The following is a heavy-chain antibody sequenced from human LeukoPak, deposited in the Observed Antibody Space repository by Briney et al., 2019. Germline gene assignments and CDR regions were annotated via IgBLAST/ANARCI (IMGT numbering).Heavy chain of an antibody. CDR2: ISWNSGSI. J-gene: IGHJ4*02. CDR3: AKGSTLYAPFDY. Sequence: GGSLRLSCAASGFTFDDYAMHWVRQAPGKGLEWVSDISWNSGSIGYADSVKGRFTISRDNAKNSLYLQMNSLRAEDMALYYCAKGSTLYAPFDYWGQGTLVTVSS. V-gene: IGHV3-9*03. D-gene: IGHD2/OR15-2a*01. CDR1: GFTFDDYA.